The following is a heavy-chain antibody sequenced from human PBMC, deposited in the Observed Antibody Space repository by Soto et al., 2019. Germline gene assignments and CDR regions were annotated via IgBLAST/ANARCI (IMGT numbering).Heavy chain of an antibody. V-gene: IGHV4-39*01. D-gene: IGHD3-3*01. CDR1: GGSISSSSYY. Sequence: SETLSLTCTVSGGSISSSSYYWGWIRQPPGKGLEWIGSIYYSGSTYYNPSLKSRVTISVDTSKNQFSLKLSSVTAADTAVYYCARHLSRVAGVVTPMYYFDYWGQGTLVTVSS. J-gene: IGHJ4*02. CDR2: IYYSGST. CDR3: ARHLSRVAGVVTPMYYFDY.